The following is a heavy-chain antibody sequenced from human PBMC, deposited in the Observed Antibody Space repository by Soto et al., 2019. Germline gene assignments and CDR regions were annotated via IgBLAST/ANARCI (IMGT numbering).Heavy chain of an antibody. CDR1: GFTFGDYN. CDR2: ISGRSNTI. CDR3: TREGDGSGFFSDF. V-gene: IGHV3-48*01. Sequence: GGSLRLSCVASGFTFGDYNMNWVRQAPGKGLEWVSFISGRSNTIYYADSVKGRFTISRDNAKNSLYLLMNSLRAEDTAVYYCTREGDGSGFFSDFWGQGALVTVYS. J-gene: IGHJ4*02. D-gene: IGHD3-22*01.